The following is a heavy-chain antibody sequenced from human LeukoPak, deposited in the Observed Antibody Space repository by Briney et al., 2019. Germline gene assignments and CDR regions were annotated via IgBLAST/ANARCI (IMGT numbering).Heavy chain of an antibody. CDR3: ASIRAQLVPWGAFDI. CDR2: IKQDGSEK. V-gene: IGHV3-7*01. D-gene: IGHD6-13*01. CDR1: GFTFSSYW. Sequence: GGSLRLSCAASGFTFSSYWMSWVRQAPGKGLEWVANIKQDGSEKYYVDSVKGRFTIPRDNAKNSLYLQMNSLRAEDTAVYYCASIRAQLVPWGAFDIWGQGTMVTVSS. J-gene: IGHJ3*02.